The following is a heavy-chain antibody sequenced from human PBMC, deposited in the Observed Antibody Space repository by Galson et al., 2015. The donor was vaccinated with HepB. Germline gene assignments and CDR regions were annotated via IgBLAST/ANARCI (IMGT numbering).Heavy chain of an antibody. D-gene: IGHD6-13*01. CDR3: ARGAIRDYSSPYFDY. J-gene: IGHJ4*02. V-gene: IGHV3-48*01. CDR2: ISSSSSTI. Sequence: SLRLSCAASGFTFSPYSMNWVRQAPGKGLEWVSYISSSSSTISYADSVKGRFTISRDNAKNSLYLQMNSLRAEDTAVYYCARGAIRDYSSPYFDYWGQGTLLTVSS. CDR1: GFTFSPYS.